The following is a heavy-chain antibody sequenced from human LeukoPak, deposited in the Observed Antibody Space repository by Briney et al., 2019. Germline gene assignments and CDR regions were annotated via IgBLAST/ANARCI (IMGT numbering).Heavy chain of an antibody. CDR3: ARDWAGGDDF. D-gene: IGHD1-14*01. CDR1: GFTFSRYW. Sequence: GESLKISCAASGFTFSRYWMSWVRQAPGKGLEWVANIKQDGGEEHYVDSVKGRLTISRDNAKNSLYLQMNSLRAEDTAVYYCARDWAGGDDFWGQGTLVTVSS. CDR2: IKQDGGEE. V-gene: IGHV3-7*01. J-gene: IGHJ4*02.